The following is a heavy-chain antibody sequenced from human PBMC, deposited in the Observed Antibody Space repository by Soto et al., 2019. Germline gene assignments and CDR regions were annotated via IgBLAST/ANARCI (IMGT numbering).Heavy chain of an antibody. D-gene: IGHD6-6*01. CDR3: SRLRGASDQLANYGMDV. J-gene: IGHJ6*01. V-gene: IGHV1-18*01. CDR1: GYTFGNYG. Sequence: QVQLVQSGAEVKKPGASVKVSCKASGYTFGNYGIGWVRQAPGQGLEWMGWISAYNGNRKYAQKAEXRXTXTXXTPTTTVYMELMSRSSVFTSVYYCSRLRGASDQLANYGMDVWGQGTTVNFPS. CDR2: ISAYNGNR.